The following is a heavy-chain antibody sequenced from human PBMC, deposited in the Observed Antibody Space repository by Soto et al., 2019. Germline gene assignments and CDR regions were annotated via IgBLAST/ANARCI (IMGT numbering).Heavy chain of an antibody. V-gene: IGHV3-30*18. CDR2: ISYDGSNK. CDR1: GFTFSSYG. CDR3: AKDGHYYDSSGYYYWPDY. J-gene: IGHJ4*02. D-gene: IGHD3-22*01. Sequence: GGSLRLSCAASGFTFSSYGMHWVRQAPGKGLEWVAVISYDGSNKYYADSVKGRFTISRDNSKNTLYLQMNSLRAEDTAVYYCAKDGHYYDSSGYYYWPDYWGQGTLVTVSS.